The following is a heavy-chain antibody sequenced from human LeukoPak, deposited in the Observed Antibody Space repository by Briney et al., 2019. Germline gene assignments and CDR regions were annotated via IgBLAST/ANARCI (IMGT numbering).Heavy chain of an antibody. J-gene: IGHJ4*02. D-gene: IGHD3-16*01. CDR3: ATSYDHGWLIGS. V-gene: IGHV4-59*01. Sequence: TSETLSLTCTVSGGSITNDYWIWIRQSSGKQLEWIGSIHYSGTINYSPSLKSRITISLDTSKNQFSLKLSSVTAADTAMYYCATSYDHGWLIGSWGQGTLVTVSS. CDR1: GGSITNDY. CDR2: IHYSGTI.